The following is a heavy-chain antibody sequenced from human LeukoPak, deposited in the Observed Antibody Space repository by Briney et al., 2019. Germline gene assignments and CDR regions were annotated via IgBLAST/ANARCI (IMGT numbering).Heavy chain of an antibody. Sequence: GASVKVSCKASGGTFSSYAISWVRQAPGEGLEWMGCISAYNGNTNYAQKLQGRVTMTTDTSTSTAYMELRSLRSDDTAVYYCARDLFDRIAATKSTNWFDPWGQGTLVTVSS. V-gene: IGHV1-18*01. CDR1: GGTFSSYA. J-gene: IGHJ5*02. CDR3: ARDLFDRIAATKSTNWFDP. D-gene: IGHD6-25*01. CDR2: ISAYNGNT.